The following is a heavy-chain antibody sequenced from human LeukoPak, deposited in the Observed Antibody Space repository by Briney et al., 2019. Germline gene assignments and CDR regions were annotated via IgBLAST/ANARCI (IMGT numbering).Heavy chain of an antibody. CDR3: ARVGAWELQRVFDN. J-gene: IGHJ4*02. Sequence: GGSLRLSCAASGFTFSSYWMSWVRQAPGKGLEWVANIKQDGSEKYYVDSVEGRFTISRDNAKRSLYLQLDYLRGEDTAIYYCARVGAWELQRVFDNWGQGTLVTVSS. V-gene: IGHV3-7*01. D-gene: IGHD1-26*01. CDR2: IKQDGSEK. CDR1: GFTFSSYW.